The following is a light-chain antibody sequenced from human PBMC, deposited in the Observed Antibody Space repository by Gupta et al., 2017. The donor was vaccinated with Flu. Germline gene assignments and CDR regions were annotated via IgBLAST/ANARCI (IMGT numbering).Light chain of an antibody. Sequence: GTSSDVGTYNRVSWYQQPPGTAPKLMIYEVNNRPSGVPDRFAGSKSGNTASLTISRLQGEDEADYYCSSYTSSYTYVFGTGTKVTVL. J-gene: IGLJ1*01. CDR1: SSDVGTYNR. V-gene: IGLV2-18*02. CDR2: EVN. CDR3: SSYTSSYTYV.